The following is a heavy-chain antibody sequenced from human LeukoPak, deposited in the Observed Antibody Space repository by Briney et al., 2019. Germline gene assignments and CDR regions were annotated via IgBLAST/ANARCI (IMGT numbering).Heavy chain of an antibody. CDR2: ISGSSSYI. Sequence: PGGSLRLSCAASGFSFSSYSMNWVRQAPGKGLEWVSSISGSSSYIYYADSVKGRFTISRDNAKNSLYLQMNSLRAEDTAVYYCARDLYYDSSSEYLDYWGQGTLVTVSS. J-gene: IGHJ4*02. CDR1: GFSFSSYS. CDR3: ARDLYYDSSSEYLDY. D-gene: IGHD3-22*01. V-gene: IGHV3-21*01.